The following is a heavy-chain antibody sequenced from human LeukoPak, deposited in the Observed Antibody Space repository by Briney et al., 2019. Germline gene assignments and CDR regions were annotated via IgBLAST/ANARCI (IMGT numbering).Heavy chain of an antibody. J-gene: IGHJ5*02. CDR2: INPNSGGT. D-gene: IGHD6-13*01. CDR1: GYTFTGYY. CDR3: ARELYSSSKNWFDP. Sequence: ASVKVSCQASGYTFTGYYMHWVRQAPGQGLEWMGWINPNSGGTNYAQKFQGRVTMTRDTSISTAYMELSRLRSDDTAVYYCARELYSSSKNWFDPWGQGTLVTVSS. V-gene: IGHV1-2*02.